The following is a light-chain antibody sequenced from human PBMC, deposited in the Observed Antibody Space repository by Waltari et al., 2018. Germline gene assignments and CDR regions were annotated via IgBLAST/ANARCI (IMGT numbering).Light chain of an antibody. CDR1: QGVSTY. CDR2: AAS. CDR3: QQYHDYPWT. V-gene: IGKV1-8*01. J-gene: IGKJ1*01. Sequence: AIRMTQSPSSLSASIGDRVTISCRASQGVSTYLAWYQQKPGKAPSLLIHAASTLQSGVPSRFSGSGTGTDFTLTITCFQSEDFATYYCQQYHDYPWTFGQGTKVDI.